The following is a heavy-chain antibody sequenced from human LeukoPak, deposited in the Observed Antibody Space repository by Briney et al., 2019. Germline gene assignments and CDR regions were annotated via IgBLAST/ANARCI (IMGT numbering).Heavy chain of an antibody. Sequence: PRGSLRLSCAASGFTFNSYGIHWVRQAPGKGLEWVAFIWSDGSNKYYADSVKGRFTISRDNSKNTLYLQMNSLRADDTAVYYCAKGPPSGRTPLVDVWGKGTTVTVSS. CDR1: GFTFNSYG. D-gene: IGHD5-12*01. CDR2: IWSDGSNK. CDR3: AKGPPSGRTPLVDV. J-gene: IGHJ6*04. V-gene: IGHV3-30*02.